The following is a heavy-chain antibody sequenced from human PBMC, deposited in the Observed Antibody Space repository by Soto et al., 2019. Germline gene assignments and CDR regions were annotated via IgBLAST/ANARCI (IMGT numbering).Heavy chain of an antibody. D-gene: IGHD3-10*01. CDR3: ARGRYYGSGSYYKVPYYYYYYMDV. CDR1: GGSFSGYY. J-gene: IGHJ6*03. Sequence: SETLSLTCAVYGGSFSGYYWSWIRQPPGKGLEWIGEINHSGSTNYNPSLKSRVTISVDTSKNQFSLKLSSVTAADTAVYYCARGRYYGSGSYYKVPYYYYYYMDVWGKGTTVTVSS. V-gene: IGHV4-34*01. CDR2: INHSGST.